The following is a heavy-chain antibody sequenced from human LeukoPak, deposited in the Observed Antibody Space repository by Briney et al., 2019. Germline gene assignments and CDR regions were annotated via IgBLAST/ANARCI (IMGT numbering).Heavy chain of an antibody. CDR2: IYDGGNT. J-gene: IGHJ5*02. CDR1: GGSFSRSTYH. D-gene: IGHD3-10*01. Sequence: SETLSLTCTVSGGSFSRSTYHWGWIRQSPEKGLEWIGTIYDGGNTYYNPSLKSRVTISVDMSKNQFSLRLTSVTAADTAVYYCARGPRSPSMVRGRFDPWGQGTLVTVSS. V-gene: IGHV4-39*01. CDR3: ARGPRSPSMVRGRFDP.